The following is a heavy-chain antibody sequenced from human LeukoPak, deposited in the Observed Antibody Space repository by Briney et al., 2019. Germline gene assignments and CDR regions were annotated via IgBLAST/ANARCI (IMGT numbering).Heavy chain of an antibody. V-gene: IGHV5-51*01. CDR1: GYIFTSYW. Sequence: GESLKISCKGSGYIFTSYWIAWVRQMPGKGLEWMGIIYPGDSNIRYSPSFQGQVTISADKSISTAYLQWSSLKASDTAMYYCARRICSNGVFYDDYWGQGTLVAVPS. J-gene: IGHJ4*02. CDR3: ARRICSNGVFYDDY. D-gene: IGHD2-8*01. CDR2: IYPGDSNI.